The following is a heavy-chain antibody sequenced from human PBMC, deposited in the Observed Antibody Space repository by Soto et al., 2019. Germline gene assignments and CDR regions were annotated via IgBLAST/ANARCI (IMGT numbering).Heavy chain of an antibody. CDR2: ISYDGSNK. D-gene: IGHD6-6*01. J-gene: IGHJ6*02. Sequence: QVQLVESGGGVVQPGRSLRLSCAASGFTFSSYGMHWVRQAPGKGLEWVAVISYDGSNKYYADSVKGRFTISRDNSKNTLYLKMNSLRAEDTAVYYCAKETGGYYSSSSWAGGVYYGMDVWGQGTTVTVSS. V-gene: IGHV3-30*18. CDR3: AKETGGYYSSSSWAGGVYYGMDV. CDR1: GFTFSSYG.